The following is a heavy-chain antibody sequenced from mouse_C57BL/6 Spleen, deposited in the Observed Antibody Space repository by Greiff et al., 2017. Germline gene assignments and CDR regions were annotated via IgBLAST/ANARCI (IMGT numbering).Heavy chain of an antibody. V-gene: IGHV1-64*01. CDR2: IHPNSGST. J-gene: IGHJ4*01. CDR1: GYTFTSYW. Sequence: QVQLQQPGAELVKPGASVKLSCKASGYTFTSYWMHWVKQRPGQGLEWIGMIHPNSGSTNYNEKFKSKATLTVDKSSSTAYMQLSSLTSEDSAVYYCARKGSYYYGSRGAYAMDYWGQGTSVTVSS. CDR3: ARKGSYYYGSRGAYAMDY. D-gene: IGHD1-1*01.